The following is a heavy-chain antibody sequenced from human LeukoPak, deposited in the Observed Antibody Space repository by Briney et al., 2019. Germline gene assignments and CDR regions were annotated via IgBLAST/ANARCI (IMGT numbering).Heavy chain of an antibody. CDR3: ARDIDGDYYVSGGNFDY. D-gene: IGHD3-10*01. CDR1: GYSISSGYY. Sequence: SEPLSLPCSVSGYSISSGYYWGWLRQPPGKGLEWIGTIHHSGSTYYNPSLKSRVTISVDTSKNQFSLKLSSVTAADTAVYYCARDIDGDYYVSGGNFDYWGQGTLVTVSS. CDR2: IHHSGST. J-gene: IGHJ4*02. V-gene: IGHV4-38-2*02.